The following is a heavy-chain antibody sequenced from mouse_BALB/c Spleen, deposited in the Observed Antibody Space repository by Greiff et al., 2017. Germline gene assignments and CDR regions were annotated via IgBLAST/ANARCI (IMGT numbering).Heavy chain of an antibody. J-gene: IGHJ3*01. CDR2: INPGSGGT. V-gene: IGHV1-54*03. CDR1: GYAFTNYL. CDR3: ARSRDYDGFAY. Sequence: QVQLQQSGAELVRPGTSVKVSCKASGYAFTNYLIEWVKQRPGQGLEWIGVINPGSGGTNYNEKFKGKATLTADKSSSTAYMQLSSLTSDDSAVYFCARSRDYDGFAYWGQGTLVTVSA. D-gene: IGHD2-4*01.